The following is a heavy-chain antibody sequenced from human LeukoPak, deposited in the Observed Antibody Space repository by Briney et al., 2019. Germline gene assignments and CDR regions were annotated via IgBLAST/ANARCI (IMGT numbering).Heavy chain of an antibody. Sequence: SETLSLTCSVSGDSISTSSYYWGWIRQPPGKGLEWIGTIYYSGSTYYNPSLTSRVTISVDTSKNQFSLKLSSVTAADTAVYYCAGEDIVVGGPPGKDYWGQGTLVTVSS. CDR1: GDSISTSSYY. CDR3: AGEDIVVGGPPGKDY. D-gene: IGHD2-2*01. J-gene: IGHJ4*02. CDR2: IYYSGST. V-gene: IGHV4-39*07.